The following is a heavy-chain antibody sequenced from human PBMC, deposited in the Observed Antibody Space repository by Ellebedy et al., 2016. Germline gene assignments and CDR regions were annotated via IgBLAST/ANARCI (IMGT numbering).Heavy chain of an antibody. Sequence: SETLSLTXTVSGDSISSKDYAWSWIRQHPGKGLEWIGYIYSTGSSHYNPSLESRVRMSIDTSKNQFSLRLTSVTAADTAIYYCARDLRERCPQGCWFDPWGQGTLVTVSS. CDR2: IYSTGSS. J-gene: IGHJ5*02. CDR3: ARDLRERCPQGCWFDP. CDR1: GDSISSKDYA. V-gene: IGHV4-31*03. D-gene: IGHD4-17*01.